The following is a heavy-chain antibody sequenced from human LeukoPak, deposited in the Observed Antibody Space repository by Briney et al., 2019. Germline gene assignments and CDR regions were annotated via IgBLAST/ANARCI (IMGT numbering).Heavy chain of an antibody. D-gene: IGHD5-24*01. CDR2: ISFSGGNV. V-gene: IGHV3-23*01. CDR1: GFTFSDSA. CDR3: ARDIQLST. J-gene: IGHJ3*01. Sequence: GGSLRLSRAASGFTFSDSAMTWVRQAPGKGLEWVSLISFSGGNVYYADSVRGRFTISRDNSKDTLYPQMNSLRAEDTAIYYAARDIQLSTWGLGTMVTVSS.